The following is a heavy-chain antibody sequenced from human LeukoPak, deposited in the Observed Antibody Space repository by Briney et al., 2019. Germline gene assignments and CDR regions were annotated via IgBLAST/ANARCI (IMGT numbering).Heavy chain of an antibody. J-gene: IGHJ4*02. CDR1: GFTFTSSA. V-gene: IGHV1-58*01. D-gene: IGHD5-18*01. Sequence: SVKVSCKASGFTFTSSAVQWVRQARGQRLEWIGWIVVGSGNTNYAQKFQERVTMTRDTSTSTVYMELSSLRSEDTAVYYCARILSGYSYGYPDYWGQGTLVTVSS. CDR3: ARILSGYSYGYPDY. CDR2: IVVGSGNT.